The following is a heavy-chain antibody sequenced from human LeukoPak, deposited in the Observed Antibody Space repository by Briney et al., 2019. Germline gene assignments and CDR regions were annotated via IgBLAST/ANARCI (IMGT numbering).Heavy chain of an antibody. CDR1: GFTLSSRW. CDR2: INRDGSEK. D-gene: IGHD3-3*01. V-gene: IGHV3-7*03. CDR3: ATYDSWSGYNIAY. J-gene: IGHJ4*02. Sequence: GGSLRLSCVVSGFTLSSRWMMWVRQAPGEGLEWMTNINRDGSEKNYVDSVKGRFTITRDNAESSLYLRMNSLKVEDSAIYYCATYDSWSGYNIAYWGQGTLVTVSS.